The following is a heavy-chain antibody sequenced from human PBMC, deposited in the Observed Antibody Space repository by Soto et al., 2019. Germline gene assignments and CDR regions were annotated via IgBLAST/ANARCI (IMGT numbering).Heavy chain of an antibody. CDR2: IIPIFGTA. J-gene: IGHJ5*02. D-gene: IGHD6-13*01. Sequence: QVQLVQSGAEVKQPGSSVKVSCKASGGTFSSYAISWVRQAPGQGLEWMGGIIPIFGTANYAQKFQGRVTITADKSTSTAYMELSSLRSEDTAVYYCASEGAIAAAGSGYWFDPWGQGTLVTVSS. CDR1: GGTFSSYA. V-gene: IGHV1-69*06. CDR3: ASEGAIAAAGSGYWFDP.